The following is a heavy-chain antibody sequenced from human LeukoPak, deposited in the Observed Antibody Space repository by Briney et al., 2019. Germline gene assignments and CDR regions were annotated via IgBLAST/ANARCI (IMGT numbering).Heavy chain of an antibody. CDR2: INHSGRT. CDR3: ARNENWFDP. V-gene: IGHV4-34*01. CDR1: GGSLSGNY. J-gene: IGHJ5*02. Sequence: SETLSLTCAVSGGSLSGNYWSWIRQPPGKGLEWIGEINHSGRTKYNPSLKSRVTISVDTSKNQSSLKLSSVTAADTAVYYCARNENWFDPWGQGTLVTVSS.